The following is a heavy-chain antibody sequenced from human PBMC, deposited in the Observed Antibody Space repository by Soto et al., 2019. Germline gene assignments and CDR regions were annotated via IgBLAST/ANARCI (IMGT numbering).Heavy chain of an antibody. J-gene: IGHJ4*02. CDR2: IYYSGST. D-gene: IGHD6-6*01. CDR3: AREVVAARPRNYFDY. V-gene: IGHV4-61*01. CDR1: GVSVNSGSYF. Sequence: PSETLSLTCTVSGVSVNSGSYFWSWIRQPPGKGPEWIGYIYYSGSTNYNPSLKGRVTVSIDTSKNQFSPELSSVTAADTAVYYCAREVVAARPRNYFDYWGQGALVTVSS.